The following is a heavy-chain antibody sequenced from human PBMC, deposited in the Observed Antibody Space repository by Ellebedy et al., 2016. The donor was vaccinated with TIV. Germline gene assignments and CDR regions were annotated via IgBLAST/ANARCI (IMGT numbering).Heavy chain of an antibody. CDR1: GIIVSDYF. CDR3: ARDPGGGGDFGDNWFDP. Sequence: GESLKISCEASGIIVSDYFMNWVRQAPGKGLEWVSVLYPNAKTNYTDSVKGRFIVSRDSSKNTLYLQMKSLTPEDTAVYYCARDPGGGGDFGDNWFDPWGQGTLVTVSS. CDR2: LYPNAKT. V-gene: IGHV3-66*01. J-gene: IGHJ5*02. D-gene: IGHD2-21*01.